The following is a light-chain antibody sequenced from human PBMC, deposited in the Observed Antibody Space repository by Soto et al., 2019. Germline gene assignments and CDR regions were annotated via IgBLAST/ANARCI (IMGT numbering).Light chain of an antibody. CDR3: HQYDNWPPIT. V-gene: IGKV3-15*01. CDR2: GAS. Sequence: EVVMTQSPATLSVSPGERATLSCRASQSINNDLAGYQHKPCQAPRLLIYGASTRANGVPARFSGSWSGTEFTLTIVSLQSDYFAVYYCHQYDNWPPITFGQGTRLEIK. J-gene: IGKJ5*01. CDR1: QSINND.